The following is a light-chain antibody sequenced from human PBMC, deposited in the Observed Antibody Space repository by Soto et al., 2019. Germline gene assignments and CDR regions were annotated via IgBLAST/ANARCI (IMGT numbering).Light chain of an antibody. CDR2: GAS. J-gene: IGKJ1*01. V-gene: IGKV3-20*01. CDR3: QQYGSSPQT. CDR1: QSVSSSY. Sequence: EIVLTHSPCTLSLSPGGRATLSCSASQSVSSSYLAWYQQKPGQAPRLLIYGASSRATGIPDRFSGSGSGTDFTLTISRLEPEDFAVYYCQQYGSSPQTFGQGTKVDIK.